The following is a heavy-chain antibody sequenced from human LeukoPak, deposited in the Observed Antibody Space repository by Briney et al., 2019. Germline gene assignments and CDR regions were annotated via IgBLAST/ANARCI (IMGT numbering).Heavy chain of an antibody. CDR2: INHSGST. D-gene: IGHD6-19*01. V-gene: IGHV4-34*01. CDR1: GGSFSGYY. Sequence: SETLSLTCAVYGGSFSGYYWSWIRQPPGKGLEWIGEINHSGSTNYNPSLKSRVTISVDTSENQFSLKLSSVTAADTAVYYCARGRGIAVYWGQGTLVTVSS. CDR3: ARGRGIAVY. J-gene: IGHJ4*02.